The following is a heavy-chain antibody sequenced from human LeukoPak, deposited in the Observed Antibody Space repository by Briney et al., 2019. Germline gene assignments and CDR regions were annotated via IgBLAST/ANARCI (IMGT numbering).Heavy chain of an antibody. CDR2: IIPIFGIA. D-gene: IGHD6-13*01. V-gene: IGHV1-69*13. Sequence: SVKVSCKASGGTFSSYAISWVRQAPGRGLEWMGRIIPIFGIANYAQKFQGRVTITADESTSTAYMELSSLRSEDTAVYYCARVQVEGGYQRSIAAAGEGWFDPWGQGTLVTVSS. J-gene: IGHJ5*02. CDR1: GGTFSSYA. CDR3: ARVQVEGGYQRSIAAAGEGWFDP.